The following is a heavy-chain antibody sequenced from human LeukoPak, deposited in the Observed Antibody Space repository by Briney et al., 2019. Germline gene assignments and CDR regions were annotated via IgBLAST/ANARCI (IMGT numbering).Heavy chain of an antibody. V-gene: IGHV3-23*01. Sequence: GGSLRLSCAASGFTFSSYAMSWVRQAPGKGLEWVSAISGSGGSTYYADSVKGRFTISRDNSKNTLYLQVNSLRAEDTAVYYCAKDRGIAAAGYQDYYYYYGMDVWGQGTTVTVSS. CDR3: AKDRGIAAAGYQDYYYYYGMDV. CDR2: ISGSGGST. CDR1: GFTFSSYA. D-gene: IGHD6-13*01. J-gene: IGHJ6*02.